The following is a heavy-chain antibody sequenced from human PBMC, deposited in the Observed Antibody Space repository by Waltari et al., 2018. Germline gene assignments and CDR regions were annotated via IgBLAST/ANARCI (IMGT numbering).Heavy chain of an antibody. J-gene: IGHJ4*02. CDR1: GFRFGDYW. D-gene: IGHD5-12*01. CDR2: IKVEGGYI. CDR3: ARKAGSGYPYGPFYYDN. Sequence: EVHLAESGGGVVQPGGSLRLSCTGSGFRFGDYWMNWVRQAPGKGLGWVSRIKVEGGYISYGDSVKGRFTISRDNAKNTVFLQLNSLRADYTAVYFCARKAGSGYPYGPFYYDNWGQGTLVTVSS. V-gene: IGHV3-74*01.